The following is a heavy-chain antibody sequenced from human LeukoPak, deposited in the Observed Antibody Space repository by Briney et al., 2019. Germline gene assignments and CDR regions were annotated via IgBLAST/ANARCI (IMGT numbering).Heavy chain of an antibody. CDR1: GGSISSSSYY. CDR3: ARHISYGKDY. CDR2: IYYSWST. J-gene: IGHJ4*02. Sequence: SETLSLTCTVSGGSISSSSYYWGWIRQPPGKGLEWIGSIYYSWSTYYNPSLKSRVTISVDTSKNQFSLKLSSVTAADTAVYYCARHISYGKDYWGQGTLVTVSS. V-gene: IGHV4-39*01. D-gene: IGHD1-26*01.